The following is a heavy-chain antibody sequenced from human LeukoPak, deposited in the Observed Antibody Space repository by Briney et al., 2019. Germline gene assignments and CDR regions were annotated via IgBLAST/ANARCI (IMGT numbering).Heavy chain of an antibody. Sequence: GGSLRLSCAASGFTFSSYSMNWVRQTPGKGLDWVSSISGSSTYIYYADSVKGRFTISRDNAKNSLYLQMNSLRAEDTAVYYCARDSEGYQLLKGFDYWGQGTLVTVSS. CDR1: GFTFSSYS. D-gene: IGHD2-2*01. V-gene: IGHV3-21*01. CDR2: ISGSSTYI. CDR3: ARDSEGYQLLKGFDY. J-gene: IGHJ4*02.